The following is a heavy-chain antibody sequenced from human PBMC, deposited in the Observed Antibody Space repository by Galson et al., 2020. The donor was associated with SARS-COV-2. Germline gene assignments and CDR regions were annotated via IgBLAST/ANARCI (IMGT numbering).Heavy chain of an antibody. J-gene: IGHJ4*02. D-gene: IGHD5-18*01. Sequence: GESLKISCAASGFTFSSYWMHWVRQAPGKGLVWVSRINSDGSSTSYADSVKGRFTISRDNAKNTLYLQMNSLRAEDTAVYYCAREGAMVTISFDYWGQGTLVTVSS. CDR3: AREGAMVTISFDY. CDR1: GFTFSSYW. CDR2: INSDGSST. V-gene: IGHV3-74*01.